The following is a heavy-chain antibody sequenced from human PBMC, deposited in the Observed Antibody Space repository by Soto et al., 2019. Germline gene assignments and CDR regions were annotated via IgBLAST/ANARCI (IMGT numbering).Heavy chain of an antibody. CDR1: GYTFTSYG. Sequence: QVQLVQSGAEVKKPGASVKVSCKASGYTFTSYGISWVRQAPGQGLEWMGWISAYNGKTNYAQKLQGRVTMTTDTSTSTAYMELRRLRSDYTAVYYCGLCGRTITAGYFDLWGRGTLVTVSS. V-gene: IGHV1-18*04. CDR3: GLCGRTITAGYFDL. J-gene: IGHJ2*01. CDR2: ISAYNGKT. D-gene: IGHD6-6*01.